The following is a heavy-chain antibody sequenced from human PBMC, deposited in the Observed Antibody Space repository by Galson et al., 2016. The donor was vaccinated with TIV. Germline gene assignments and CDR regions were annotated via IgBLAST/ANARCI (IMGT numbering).Heavy chain of an antibody. CDR2: IAYDGSYK. J-gene: IGHJ3*01. CDR3: AKEENSGYYPNDAFDF. V-gene: IGHV3-30*18. D-gene: IGHD3-3*01. CDR1: GFTFSSYN. Sequence: SLRLSCAASGFTFSSYNMHWVRQAPGKGLEWVAVIAYDGSYKHYAGSVKGRFIVSGDNSKTTLDLQMNSLGAEDTALYYCAKEENSGYYPNDAFDFWGQGTMVTVS.